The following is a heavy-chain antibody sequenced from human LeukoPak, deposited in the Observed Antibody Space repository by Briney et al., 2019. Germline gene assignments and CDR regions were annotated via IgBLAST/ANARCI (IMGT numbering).Heavy chain of an antibody. CDR3: AKERSPSYYGSGSYPDY. J-gene: IGHJ4*02. Sequence: GGSLRLSCAASGFTFSNAWMSWVRQAPGKGLEWVGRIKSKTDGGTTDYAAPVKGRFTISRDDSKNTLYLQMNSLRAEDTAVYYCAKERSPSYYGSGSYPDYWGQGTLVTVSS. CDR2: IKSKTDGGTT. CDR1: GFTFSNAW. V-gene: IGHV3-15*01. D-gene: IGHD3-10*01.